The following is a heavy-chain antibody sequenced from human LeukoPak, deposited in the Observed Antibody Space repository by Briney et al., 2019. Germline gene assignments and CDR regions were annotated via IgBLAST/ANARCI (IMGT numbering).Heavy chain of an antibody. V-gene: IGHV3-21*01. D-gene: IGHD6-19*01. CDR3: TTRIAVATTDFDY. CDR1: GFTFSSYT. CDR2: ISTSISYI. J-gene: IGHJ4*02. Sequence: PGGSLRLSCAASGFTFSSYTMNWVRQAPGKGLEGVSSISTSISYIYYADSVKGRFTISRDNAKNSLYLQMNSLRAEDTAVYYCTTRIAVATTDFDYWGQGTLVTVSS.